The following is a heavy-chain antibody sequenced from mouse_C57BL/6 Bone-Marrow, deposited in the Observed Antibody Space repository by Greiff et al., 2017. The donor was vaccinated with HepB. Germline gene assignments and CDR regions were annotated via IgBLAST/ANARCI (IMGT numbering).Heavy chain of an antibody. V-gene: IGHV2-2*01. CDR3: ARKRGWPGAWFAY. J-gene: IGHJ3*01. D-gene: IGHD2-3*01. CDR2: IWSGGST. CDR1: GFSLTSYG. Sequence: VKLVESGPGLVQPSQSLSITCTVSGFSLTSYGVHWVRQSPGKGLEWLGVIWSGGSTDYNAAFISRLSISKDNSKSQVFFKMNSLQADDTAIYYCARKRGWPGAWFAYWGQGTLVTVSA.